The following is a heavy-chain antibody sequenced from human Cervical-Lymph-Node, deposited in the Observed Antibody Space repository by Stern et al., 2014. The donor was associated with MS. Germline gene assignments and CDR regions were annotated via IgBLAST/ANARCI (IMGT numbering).Heavy chain of an antibody. J-gene: IGHJ6*02. Sequence: VQLVESGAAVKKPGSSVKVSCKASGGTFRNYATSWVRQAPGQGLEWMGGLVPLFGKPNYAQKFQGRVTITADESTSTAYMDLSSLRSEDTAVYYCASPLTATSVPFGYYGMDVWGQGTTVTVS. CDR1: GGTFRNYA. CDR3: ASPLTATSVPFGYYGMDV. D-gene: IGHD4-17*01. CDR2: LVPLFGKP. V-gene: IGHV1-69*01.